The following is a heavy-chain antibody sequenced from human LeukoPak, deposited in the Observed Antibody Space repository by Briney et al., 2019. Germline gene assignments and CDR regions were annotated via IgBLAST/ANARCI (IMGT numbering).Heavy chain of an antibody. CDR2: IYTSGST. CDR1: GGSISSYY. V-gene: IGHV4-4*07. Sequence: KPSETLSLTCTVSGGSISSYYWSWIRQPAGKGLEWIGRIYTSGSTNYNPSLKSRVTMSVDTSKNQFSLKLSSVTAADTAVYYCAREGTSMVRGVIIWVSPLDYWGQGTLVTVSS. CDR3: AREGTSMVRGVIIWVSPLDY. J-gene: IGHJ4*02. D-gene: IGHD3-10*01.